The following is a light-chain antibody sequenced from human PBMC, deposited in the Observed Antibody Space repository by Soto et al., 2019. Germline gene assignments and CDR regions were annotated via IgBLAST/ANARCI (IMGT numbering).Light chain of an antibody. CDR3: QQYNSHSSYT. CDR1: QSINTW. Sequence: DIQMTQSPSTLSASVGDRVTITCRASQSINTWLAWYQQKPGKAPKLLIYKASSLGSGVPSRFSGSGSGTEFTLTISSLQPDVFAIYYCQQYNSHSSYTFGQGTKLEIK. CDR2: KAS. J-gene: IGKJ2*01. V-gene: IGKV1-5*03.